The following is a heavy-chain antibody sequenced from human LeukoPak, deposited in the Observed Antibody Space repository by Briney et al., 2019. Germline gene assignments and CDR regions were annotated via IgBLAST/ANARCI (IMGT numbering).Heavy chain of an antibody. CDR3: VKDEDLYSPTWYLFED. V-gene: IGHV3-23*01. D-gene: IGHD5-12*01. CDR2: ITSSGAGA. Sequence: GGSLRLSCVPSGFTFSSYAMTWVRQAPGKGLEWVSGITSSGAGAYYAASVKGRFTVSRDNSENTLYLQINNLSAEDSGTYYCVKDEDLYSPTWYLFEDWGQGTLVTVSS. J-gene: IGHJ4*02. CDR1: GFTFSSYA.